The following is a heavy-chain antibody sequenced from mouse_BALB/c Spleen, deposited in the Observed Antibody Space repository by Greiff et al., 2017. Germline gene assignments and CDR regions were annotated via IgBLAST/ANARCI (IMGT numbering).Heavy chain of an antibody. J-gene: IGHJ2*01. Sequence: EVKLVESGGGLVQPGGSLKLSCAASGFTFSSYTMSWVRQTPEKRLEWVAYISNGGGSTYYPDTVKGRFTISRDNAKNTLYLQMSSLKSEDTAMYYCARLTGVYYFDYWGQGTTLTVSA. V-gene: IGHV5-12-2*01. CDR1: GFTFSSYT. D-gene: IGHD4-1*01. CDR3: ARLTGVYYFDY. CDR2: ISNGGGST.